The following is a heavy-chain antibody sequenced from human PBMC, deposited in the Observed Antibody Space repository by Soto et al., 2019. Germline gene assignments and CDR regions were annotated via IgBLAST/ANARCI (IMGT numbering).Heavy chain of an antibody. CDR3: AKGGQLLYPYYYYYGMDV. D-gene: IGHD2-2*02. J-gene: IGHJ6*02. Sequence: PGGSLRLSCAASGFTFSSYGMHWVRQAPGKGLEWVAVISYDGSNKYYADSVKGRFTISRDNSKNTLYLQMNSLRAEDTAVYYCAKGGQLLYPYYYYYGMDVWGQGTTVTVSS. CDR1: GFTFSSYG. V-gene: IGHV3-30*18. CDR2: ISYDGSNK.